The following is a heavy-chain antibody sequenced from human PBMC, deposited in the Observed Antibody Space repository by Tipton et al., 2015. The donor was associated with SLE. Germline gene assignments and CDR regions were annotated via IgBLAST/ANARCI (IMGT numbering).Heavy chain of an antibody. Sequence: SLRLSCAASGFTFSSYEMNWVRQAPGKGLEWVSYISSSGSTIYYADSVKGRFTISRDNAKNSLYLQMNSLRAEDTAVYYCASGIRDYDILTGLMDVWGQGP. CDR1: GFTFSSYE. CDR3: ASGIRDYDILTGLMDV. V-gene: IGHV3-48*03. CDR2: ISSSGSTI. D-gene: IGHD3-9*01. J-gene: IGHJ6*02.